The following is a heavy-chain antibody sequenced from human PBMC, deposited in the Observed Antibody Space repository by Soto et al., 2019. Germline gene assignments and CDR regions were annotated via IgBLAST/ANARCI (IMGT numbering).Heavy chain of an antibody. CDR1: AFSLSTGGVG. CDR3: IQSRCGGDCLQSYASYYYYGMDV. D-gene: IGHD2-21*02. Sequence: QITLKESGPTLVKPTQTLTLTCTFSAFSLSTGGVGVGWIRQPPGKALEWLALIYWYDDKRYSPSLRSRLTTTKDTSKNQVVLTMTNMAPVHTATYYCIQSRCGGDCLQSYASYYYYGMDVWGQGTTVTVSS. V-gene: IGHV2-5*01. CDR2: IYWYDDK. J-gene: IGHJ6*02.